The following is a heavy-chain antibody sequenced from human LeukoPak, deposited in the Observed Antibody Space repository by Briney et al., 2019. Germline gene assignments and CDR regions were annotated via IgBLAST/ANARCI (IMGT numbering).Heavy chain of an antibody. D-gene: IGHD3-10*01. Sequence: GGSLRLSCAASGFTFSSYGMHWVRQAPGKGLEWVAVISYDGSNKYYADSVKGRFTISRDNSKNTLYLQMNSLRAEDTAVYYCAKGGITMVRGVQSLDYWGQGTLVTVSS. J-gene: IGHJ4*02. CDR1: GFTFSSYG. CDR2: ISYDGSNK. CDR3: AKGGITMVRGVQSLDY. V-gene: IGHV3-30*18.